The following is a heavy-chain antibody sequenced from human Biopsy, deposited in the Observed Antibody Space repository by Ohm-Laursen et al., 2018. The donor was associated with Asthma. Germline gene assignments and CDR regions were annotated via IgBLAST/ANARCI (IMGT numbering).Heavy chain of an antibody. CDR1: GDSIISSDYY. Sequence: SQTLSLTCAVSGDSIISSDYYWAWIRQPPGKGLEWIGTVYYSGSTYFSPSLQSRVILSVDTSKSQFSLRLSSVTAADTAVYYCANHANRYRTYRYYYYGMDVWGQGTTVTVSS. V-gene: IGHV4-39*01. D-gene: IGHD1-14*01. CDR3: ANHANRYRTYRYYYYGMDV. CDR2: VYYSGST. J-gene: IGHJ6*02.